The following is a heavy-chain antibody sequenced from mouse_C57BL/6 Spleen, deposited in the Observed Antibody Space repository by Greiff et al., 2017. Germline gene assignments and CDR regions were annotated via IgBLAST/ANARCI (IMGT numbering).Heavy chain of an antibody. V-gene: IGHV1-69*01. CDR3: ARHGSSGFEY. CDR1: GYTFTSYW. J-gene: IGHJ2*01. Sequence: QVQLQQPGAELVMPGASVKMSCKASGYTFTSYWMHWVKQRPGQGLEWIGEIDPSDSSTNYNQKFKGKSTMTVDTSASTAYMQLSSLTSDDAAVYYWARHGSSGFEYWGQGTTLTVYS. D-gene: IGHD1-1*01. CDR2: IDPSDSST.